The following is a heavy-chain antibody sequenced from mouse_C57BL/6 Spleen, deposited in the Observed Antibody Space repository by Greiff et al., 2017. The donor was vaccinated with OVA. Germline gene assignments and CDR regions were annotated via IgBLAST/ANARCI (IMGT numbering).Heavy chain of an antibody. CDR2: IDPETGGT. Sequence: VQLQQSGAELVRPGASVTLSCKASGYTFTDYEMHWVKQTPVHGLEWIGAIDPETGGTAYNQKFKGKAILTADKSSSTAYMELRSLTSEDSAVYYCTRDYDLSYAMDYWGQGTSVTVSS. V-gene: IGHV1-15*01. D-gene: IGHD2-4*01. CDR3: TRDYDLSYAMDY. CDR1: GYTFTDYE. J-gene: IGHJ4*01.